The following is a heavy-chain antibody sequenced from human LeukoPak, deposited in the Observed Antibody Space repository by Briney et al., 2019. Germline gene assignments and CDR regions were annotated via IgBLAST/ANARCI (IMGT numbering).Heavy chain of an antibody. D-gene: IGHD3-22*01. CDR2: IYNSGST. J-gene: IGHJ3*02. Sequence: PSETLSLTCTVSGDSISSNYWSWIRQPPGKGLEWIGYIYNSGSTKYNPSLKSRVTISVDTSKNQFSLKLSSVTAADTAVYYCARDYYDSSGSAFDIWGQGTMVTVSS. V-gene: IGHV4-4*08. CDR3: ARDYYDSSGSAFDI. CDR1: GDSISSNY.